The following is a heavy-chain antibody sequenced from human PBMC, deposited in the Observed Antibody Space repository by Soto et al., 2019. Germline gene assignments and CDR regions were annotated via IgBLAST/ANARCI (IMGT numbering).Heavy chain of an antibody. Sequence: SETLSLTCTVSGGSISSYYWSWIRQPPGKGLEWIGYIYYSGSTNYNPSLKSRVTISVDTSKNQFSLKLSSVTAAYTAVYYCARDNSRARWFGELPPYGMYGWGQGTTVRVSS. CDR2: IYYSGST. CDR3: ARDNSRARWFGELPPYGMYG. J-gene: IGHJ6*02. CDR1: GGSISSYY. V-gene: IGHV4-59*01. D-gene: IGHD3-10*01.